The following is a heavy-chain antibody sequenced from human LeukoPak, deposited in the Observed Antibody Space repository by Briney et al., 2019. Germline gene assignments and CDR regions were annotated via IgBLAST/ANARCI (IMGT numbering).Heavy chain of an antibody. CDR3: ARDPAVAGSNWFDP. CDR1: GYTFTGYY. J-gene: IGHJ5*02. Sequence: ASVKVSCKASGYTFTGYYMHWVRQAPGQGLEWMGWINPNSGGTKYAQKFQGRVTMTRDTSISTAYMELSRLRSDDTAVYYCARDPAVAGSNWFDPWGQGTLVTVSS. V-gene: IGHV1-2*02. D-gene: IGHD6-19*01. CDR2: INPNSGGT.